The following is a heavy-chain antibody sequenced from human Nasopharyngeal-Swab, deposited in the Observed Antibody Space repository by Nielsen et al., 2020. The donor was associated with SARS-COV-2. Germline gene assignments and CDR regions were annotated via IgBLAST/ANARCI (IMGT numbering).Heavy chain of an antibody. CDR3: ARGPIRGYSYGFGYFDY. D-gene: IGHD5-18*01. CDR1: GYSISSGYY. J-gene: IGHJ4*02. CDR2: IYHSGST. V-gene: IGHV4-38-2*02. Sequence: SETLSLTCTVSGYSISSGYYWGWIRPPPGKGLEWIGSIYHSGSTYYNPSLKSRVTISVDTSKNQFSLKLSSVTAADTAVYYCARGPIRGYSYGFGYFDYWGQGTLVTVSS.